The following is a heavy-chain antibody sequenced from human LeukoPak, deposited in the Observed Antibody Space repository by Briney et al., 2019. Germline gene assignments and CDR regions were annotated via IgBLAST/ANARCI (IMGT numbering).Heavy chain of an antibody. Sequence: SQTLSLTCILSAGSMSGYYWSWIRHPPGKGLEWIGHTFSSGATTYNPSLKSRVTISVDTSRSQFCLNLTAVTAADTAVYYCARRSRDGYFLDSWGQGTLVTVST. V-gene: IGHV4-4*09. D-gene: IGHD5-24*01. CDR3: ARRSRDGYFLDS. CDR2: TFSSGAT. CDR1: AGSMSGYY. J-gene: IGHJ4*02.